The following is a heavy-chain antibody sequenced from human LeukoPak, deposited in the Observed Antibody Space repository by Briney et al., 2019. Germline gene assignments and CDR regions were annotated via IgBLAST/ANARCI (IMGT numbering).Heavy chain of an antibody. V-gene: IGHV3-21*01. J-gene: IGHJ6*02. CDR2: ISSSSSYI. CDR3: ARDLVDTAMGPLGYYYGMDV. D-gene: IGHD5-18*01. Sequence: GGSLRLSCAASGFTFSSYSMNSVRQAPGKGLEWVSSISSSSSYIYYADSLKGRFTISRDNAKNSLYLQMNSLRAEDTAVYYCARDLVDTAMGPLGYYYGMDVWGQGTTVTVSS. CDR1: GFTFSSYS.